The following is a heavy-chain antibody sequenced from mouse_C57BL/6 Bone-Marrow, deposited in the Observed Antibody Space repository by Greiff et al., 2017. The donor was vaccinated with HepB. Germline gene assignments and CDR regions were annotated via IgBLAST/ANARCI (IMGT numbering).Heavy chain of an antibody. J-gene: IGHJ1*03. CDR3: ARTVVAHEGYWYFDV. D-gene: IGHD1-1*01. CDR2: INPSNGGT. Sequence: QVQLQQPGTELVKPGASVKLSCKASGYTFTSYWMHWVKQRPGQGLEWIGNINPSNGGTNYNEKFKSKATLTVDKSSSTAYMQLSSLTSEDSAVYYCARTVVAHEGYWYFDVWGTGTTVTVSS. CDR1: GYTFTSYW. V-gene: IGHV1-53*01.